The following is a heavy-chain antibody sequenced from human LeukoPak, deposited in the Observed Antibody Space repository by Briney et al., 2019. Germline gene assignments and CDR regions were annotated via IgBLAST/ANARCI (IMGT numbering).Heavy chain of an antibody. D-gene: IGHD3-22*01. CDR3: ARDPLPTYYYENWFDP. CDR1: GGTFSSYA. V-gene: IGHV1-69*01. CDR2: IIPIFGTA. Sequence: SVKVSCKASGGTFSSYAISWVRQAPGQGLEWMGGIIPIFGTANYAQKFQGRATITADESTSTAYMELSSLRSEGTAVYYCARDPLPTYYYENWFDPWGQGTLVTVSS. J-gene: IGHJ5*02.